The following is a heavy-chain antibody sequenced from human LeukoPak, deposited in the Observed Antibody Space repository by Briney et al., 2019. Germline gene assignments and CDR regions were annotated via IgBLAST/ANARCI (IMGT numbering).Heavy chain of an antibody. CDR1: GYTFSAYY. D-gene: IGHD1-26*01. CDR2: INPINGGI. V-gene: IGHV1-2*02. J-gene: IGHJ4*02. Sequence: ASGKFSCKTSGYTFSAYYIHWMRQAPGQGFEWMGWINPINGGIRVAQKFQGRVTMTRDTSMNTVYVELSGLLTDDTAVYFCARGPSDASFDYWGQGTLVTVSS. CDR3: ARGPSDASFDY.